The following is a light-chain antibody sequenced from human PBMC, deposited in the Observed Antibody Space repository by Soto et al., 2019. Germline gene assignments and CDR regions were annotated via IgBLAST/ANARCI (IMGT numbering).Light chain of an antibody. Sequence: QSALTQPASVSGSPGQSITISCTGTSSDVGSYNLVSWYQQHPGKAPKLMIYEGSKRPSGVSNRFSGSKSGNTASLTISGLQAEDEADYYCCSYAGSSTYYVFGPGTKVIVL. V-gene: IGLV2-23*01. CDR3: CSYAGSSTYYV. CDR2: EGS. CDR1: SSDVGSYNL. J-gene: IGLJ1*01.